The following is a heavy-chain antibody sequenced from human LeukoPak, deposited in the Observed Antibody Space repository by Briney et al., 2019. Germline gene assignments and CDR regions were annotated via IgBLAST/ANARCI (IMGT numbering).Heavy chain of an antibody. CDR3: VRGQLWSYYHDY. CDR2: IKGDERST. D-gene: IGHD5-18*01. Sequence: GGPLRLSCAASGFTFSSYWLHWVRQAPGKGLVWVSRIKGDERSTNYADSVKGRFTISRDNAKNTVYLEMNSLRAEDTAVYYCVRGQLWSYYHDYWGQGTLVTVSS. V-gene: IGHV3-74*01. J-gene: IGHJ4*02. CDR1: GFTFSSYW.